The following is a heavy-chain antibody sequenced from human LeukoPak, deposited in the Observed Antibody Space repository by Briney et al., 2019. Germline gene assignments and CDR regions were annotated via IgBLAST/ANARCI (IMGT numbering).Heavy chain of an antibody. CDR1: GFTFSSYG. CDR2: IRYDGSNK. J-gene: IGHJ3*02. D-gene: IGHD6-13*01. CDR3: ARRQNKQQLVLGGSGTFDI. Sequence: GGSLRLSCAASGFTFSSYGMHWVRQAPGKGLEWVAFIRYDGSNKYYADSVKGRFTISRDNSKNTLYLQMNSLRAEDTAVYYCARRQNKQQLVLGGSGTFDIWGQGTMVTVSS. V-gene: IGHV3-30*02.